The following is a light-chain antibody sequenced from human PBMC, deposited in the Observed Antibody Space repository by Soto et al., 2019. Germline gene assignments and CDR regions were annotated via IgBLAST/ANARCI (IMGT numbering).Light chain of an antibody. CDR1: RNVGDW. J-gene: IGKJ4*01. CDR2: KAS. V-gene: IGKV1-5*03. CDR3: QEHGTYPLT. Sequence: DKQLTQSPSTLSASIGDRVTITCRASRNVGDWLAWFQQKPGKAPKLLIYKASTLESGVPSRFRGTASGTEFTLTISSLQPDDYASYYCQEHGTYPLTFGGGT.